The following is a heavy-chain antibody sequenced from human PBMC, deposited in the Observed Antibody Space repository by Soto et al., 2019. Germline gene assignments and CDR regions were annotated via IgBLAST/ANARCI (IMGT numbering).Heavy chain of an antibody. CDR3: ARLEGLATISYYFDF. CDR2: IYYRGNT. J-gene: IGHJ4*02. CDR1: GDSINSVKYY. V-gene: IGHV4-39*01. D-gene: IGHD3-9*01. Sequence: QLQESGPGLVKPSETLSLTCSVSGDSINSVKYYWGWIRQPPGKGLEWIGSIYYRGNTYYNPSLQTRATISLNKSKCQFSLRLNPVTAADSAVYFCARLEGLATISYYFDFWGQGAQVTVSS.